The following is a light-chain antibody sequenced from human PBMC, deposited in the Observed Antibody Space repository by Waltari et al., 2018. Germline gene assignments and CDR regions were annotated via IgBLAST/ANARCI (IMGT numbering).Light chain of an antibody. CDR1: QSTNSR. CDR2: KVS. V-gene: IGKV1-5*03. J-gene: IGKJ4*01. CDR3: QQYTGYPIT. Sequence: DIQMTQSPSTLSASVGDRVSITCRASQSTNSRLAWYQQKPRKVPRLLIYKVSNLEREVPSRFSGSGSGTEFTLTISSLQPDDLATYYCQQYTGYPITFGGGTKVEIK.